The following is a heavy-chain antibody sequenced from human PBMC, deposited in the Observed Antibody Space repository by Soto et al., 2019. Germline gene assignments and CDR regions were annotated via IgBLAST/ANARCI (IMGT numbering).Heavy chain of an antibody. D-gene: IGHD3-3*01. J-gene: IGHJ3*01. V-gene: IGHV3-30-3*01. CDR3: ARGPYDLWSGYIADAFDV. CDR1: GFTFSSYT. CDR2: ISYDGSNK. Sequence: QVQLVESGGSVVQPGRSLRLSCAASGFTFSSYTLHWVRQAPGKGLEWVSLISYDGSNKYYADSVKGRFTISRDNSKNTLYLQMNSQRPEYTDLFCCARGPYDLWSGYIADAFDVWGQGTMVTVSS.